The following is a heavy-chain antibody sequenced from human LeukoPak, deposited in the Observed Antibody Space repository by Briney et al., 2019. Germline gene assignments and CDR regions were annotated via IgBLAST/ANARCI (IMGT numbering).Heavy chain of an antibody. CDR1: GFTFTRHG. D-gene: IGHD7-27*01. V-gene: IGHV3-30*02. Sequence: GGSLRLSCAASGFTFTRHGIHWVRQAPGKGLEWVAFLRSDGNGKNYANSVKGRFTISSDNSQNMVFLQMNSLRPEDTAVYYCAKDVPNWAVDYWGQETLVTVSS. CDR2: LRSDGNGK. CDR3: AKDVPNWAVDY. J-gene: IGHJ4*01.